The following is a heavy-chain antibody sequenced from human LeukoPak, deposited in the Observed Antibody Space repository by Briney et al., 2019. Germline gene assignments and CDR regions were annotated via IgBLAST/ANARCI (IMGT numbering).Heavy chain of an antibody. Sequence: SETLSLTCAVYGGSFSGYYWSWIRQPPGKGLEWIGEINHSGSTNYNPSLKSRVTISIDTSKNQLSLQLTSVTAADTAVYLCARVTDWNDLDYWGPGTLVTVSS. CDR2: INHSGST. CDR1: GGSFSGYY. J-gene: IGHJ4*02. D-gene: IGHD1-1*01. V-gene: IGHV4-34*01. CDR3: ARVTDWNDLDY.